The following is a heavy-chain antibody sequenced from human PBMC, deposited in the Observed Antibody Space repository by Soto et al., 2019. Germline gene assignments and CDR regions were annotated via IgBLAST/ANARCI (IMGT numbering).Heavy chain of an antibody. D-gene: IGHD6-19*01. CDR1: GGSISSSSYY. CDR3: ATIKQWLVLDY. J-gene: IGHJ4*02. Sequence: SETLSLTCTVSGGSISSSSYYWGWIRQPPGKGLEWIGSIYYSGSTYYNPSLKSRVTISVDTSKNQFSLKLSSVTAADTAVYYCATIKQWLVLDYWGQGTLVTVSS. CDR2: IYYSGST. V-gene: IGHV4-39*01.